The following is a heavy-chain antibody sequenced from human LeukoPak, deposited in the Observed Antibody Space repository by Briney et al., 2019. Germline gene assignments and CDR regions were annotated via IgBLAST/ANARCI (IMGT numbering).Heavy chain of an antibody. Sequence: GGSLRLSCAASGFTFSSYAMSWVRQAPGKGLEWVSGISGSGGSTYYADSVKGRFTISRDNSKNTLYLQMNSLRAEDTAVYYCAKDPLYDSSGYLDYWGQGTLVTVSS. V-gene: IGHV3-23*01. CDR2: ISGSGGST. CDR3: AKDPLYDSSGYLDY. J-gene: IGHJ4*02. CDR1: GFTFSSYA. D-gene: IGHD3-22*01.